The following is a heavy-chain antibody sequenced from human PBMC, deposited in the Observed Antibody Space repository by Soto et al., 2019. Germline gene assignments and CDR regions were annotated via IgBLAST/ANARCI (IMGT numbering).Heavy chain of an antibody. CDR1: GYTFTSYD. CDR2: MNPNSGNT. Sequence: ASVKVSCKASGYTFTSYDINWVRQATGQGLEWMGWMNPNSGNTGYAQKFHGRVTMTRNTSISTAYMELSSLRSEDTAVYYCARGVDSSGYYNYYGMDVWGQGTTVTVSS. V-gene: IGHV1-8*01. J-gene: IGHJ6*02. CDR3: ARGVDSSGYYNYYGMDV. D-gene: IGHD3-22*01.